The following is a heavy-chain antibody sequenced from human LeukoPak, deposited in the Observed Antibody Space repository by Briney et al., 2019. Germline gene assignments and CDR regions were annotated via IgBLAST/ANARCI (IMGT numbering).Heavy chain of an antibody. CDR1: GGSVSSGDYY. CDR2: VYHSGET. J-gene: IGHJ6*03. CDR3: ARENYYGSGTFNLYYYYYMDV. V-gene: IGHV4-30-2*01. Sequence: SQTLSLTCTVSGGSVSSGDYYWSWIRQPPGKGLEWIGSVYHSGETYYNPSLNSRVTISVDRSKNQLSLKLNSVTAADTAVYFCARENYYGSGTFNLYYYYYMDVWGKGTTVTVSS. D-gene: IGHD3-10*01.